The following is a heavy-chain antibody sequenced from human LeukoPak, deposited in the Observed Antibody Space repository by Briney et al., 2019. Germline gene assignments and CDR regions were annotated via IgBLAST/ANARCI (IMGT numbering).Heavy chain of an antibody. CDR3: AKDLRDTAMVEYYFDY. CDR1: GFTFSSYA. D-gene: IGHD5-18*01. V-gene: IGHV3-23*01. J-gene: IGHJ4*02. Sequence: GGSLRLSCAASGFTFSSYAMSWVRQAPGKGLEWVSDISGSGGRTYYADPAKGRFTISRDNSKNTLYLQMNSLRAEDTAVYYCAKDLRDTAMVEYYFDYWGQGTLVTVAS. CDR2: ISGSGGRT.